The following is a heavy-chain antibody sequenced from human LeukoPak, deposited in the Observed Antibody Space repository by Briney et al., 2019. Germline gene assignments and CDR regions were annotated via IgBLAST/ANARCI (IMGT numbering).Heavy chain of an antibody. D-gene: IGHD2-2*01. J-gene: IGHJ6*03. CDR3: ARAARKSSYYYYYYMDV. V-gene: IGHV1-69*06. CDR2: IIPIFGTA. Sequence: GASVKVSCKASGGTFISYAISWVRQAPGQGLEWMAGIIPIFGTANSAQKVQGRVTITADKSTSTAYMELSSLRSEDTAVYYCARAARKSSYYYYYYMDVWGKGTTVTVSS. CDR1: GGTFISYA.